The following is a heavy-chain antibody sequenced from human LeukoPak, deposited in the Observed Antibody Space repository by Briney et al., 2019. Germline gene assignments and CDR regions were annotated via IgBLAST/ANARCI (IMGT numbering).Heavy chain of an antibody. J-gene: IGHJ4*02. CDR1: GGSISSYY. CDR2: IYTSGST. V-gene: IGHV4-4*07. CDR3: ARDRYYYDSSGRTVFDY. Sequence: SETLSLTCTVSGGSISSYYWSWIRQPAGKGLEWIGRIYTSGSTNYNPSLKSRVTMSVDTSKNQFSLKLSSVTAADTAVYYCARDRYYYDSSGRTVFDYWGQGTLVTVSS. D-gene: IGHD3-22*01.